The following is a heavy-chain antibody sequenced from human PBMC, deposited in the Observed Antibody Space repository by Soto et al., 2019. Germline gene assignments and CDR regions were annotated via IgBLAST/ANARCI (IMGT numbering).Heavy chain of an antibody. Sequence: ASVKVSCKASGYTFTSYGLNWVRRAPGQGLEWMGRIASHDGSTVSAQSFQGRLTLTRDTFTNTAYLELGALTSDDTGLYFCWRNDGDDSTNFWGQGTLVTVSS. V-gene: IGHV1-18*04. CDR2: IASHDGST. CDR1: GYTFTSYG. D-gene: IGHD3-22*01. J-gene: IGHJ4*02. CDR3: WRNDGDDSTNF.